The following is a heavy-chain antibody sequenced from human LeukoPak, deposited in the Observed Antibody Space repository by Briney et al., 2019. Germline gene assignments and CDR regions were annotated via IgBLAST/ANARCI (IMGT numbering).Heavy chain of an antibody. CDR1: GGSISSGSYY. D-gene: IGHD3-10*01. V-gene: IGHV4-61*02. CDR2: IYTSGST. Sequence: SQTLSLTCTVSGGSISSGSYYWSWIRQPAGKGLEWIGRIYTSGSTNYNPSLKSRVTISVDTSKNQFSLKLSSVTAADTAVYYCARDTTYYYGSGSYYNVKDYYYMDVWGKGTTVTTSS. J-gene: IGHJ6*03. CDR3: ARDTTYYYGSGSYYNVKDYYYMDV.